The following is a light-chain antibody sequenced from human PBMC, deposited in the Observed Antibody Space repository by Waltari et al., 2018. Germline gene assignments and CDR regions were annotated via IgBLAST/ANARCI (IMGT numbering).Light chain of an antibody. CDR3: QQYDTSPLT. CDR1: QSLRSSS. V-gene: IGKV3-20*01. J-gene: IGKJ4*01. Sequence: ETVLTQSPDTLSLSPGERATLSCRASQSLRSSSLAWYQHKRDQAPRLLIFRASKRATGIPDRFTGSGSGTDFTLTISRLESEDFAVYYCQQYDTSPLTFGGGTNVEIK. CDR2: RAS.